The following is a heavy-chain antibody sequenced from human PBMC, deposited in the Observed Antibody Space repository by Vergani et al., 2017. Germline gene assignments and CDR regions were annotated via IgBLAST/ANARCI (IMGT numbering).Heavy chain of an antibody. D-gene: IGHD3-3*01. J-gene: IGHJ4*02. V-gene: IGHV4-4*03. CDR2: IYHSGST. Sequence: QVQLQESGPGLVKPPGTLSLTCAVSGGSISSSNWWSWVRQPPGKGLEWIGEIYHSGSTNYNPSLKSRVTISVDTSKNQFSLKLSSVTAADTAVYYCARGDNYDLWSGANCGLPNYFDYWGQGTLVTVSS. CDR3: ARGDNYDLWSGANCGLPNYFDY. CDR1: GGSISSSNW.